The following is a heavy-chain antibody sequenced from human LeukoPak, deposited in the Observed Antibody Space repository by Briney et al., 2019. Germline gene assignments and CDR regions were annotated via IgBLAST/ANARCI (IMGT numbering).Heavy chain of an antibody. V-gene: IGHV1-69*13. D-gene: IGHD5-18*01. Sequence: SVKVSCKASGGTFRSYAISWVRQAPGQGLEWMGGIIPIFGTANYAQKFQGRVTITADESTSTAYMELSSLRSEDTAVYYCARGWDTAKSAFDIWGQGTMVTVSS. CDR1: GGTFRSYA. CDR2: IIPIFGTA. J-gene: IGHJ3*02. CDR3: ARGWDTAKSAFDI.